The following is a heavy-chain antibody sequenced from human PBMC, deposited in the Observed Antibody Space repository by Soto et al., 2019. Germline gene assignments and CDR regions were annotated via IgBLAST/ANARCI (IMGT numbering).Heavy chain of an antibody. CDR2: VSGSGTRT. CDR3: AKETPYYDVWSGQDDEFDS. Sequence: EVQLLESGGGLVQPGGFLRLSCAASGFTFSSYAMAWVRQAPGKGLEWVSSVSGSGTRTYYADSVKGRFTISRDNSKNTLDLQMNSLRAEDTAVYYCAKETPYYDVWSGQDDEFDSWGQGTLVTVSS. CDR1: GFTFSSYA. V-gene: IGHV3-23*01. D-gene: IGHD3-3*01. J-gene: IGHJ4*02.